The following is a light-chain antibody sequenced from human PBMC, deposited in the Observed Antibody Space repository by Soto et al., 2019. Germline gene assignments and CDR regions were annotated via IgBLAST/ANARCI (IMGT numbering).Light chain of an antibody. CDR2: DAS. V-gene: IGKV1-5*01. Sequence: DIQMTQSPSTLSASVGDRVTITCRASQSISSWLAWYQQKPGKAPNLLIYDASNLESGVPSRFSGSRSGTEFTLTISSLQPDDFATYFCQQYHTYWTFGQGTKVEIK. CDR3: QQYHTYWT. J-gene: IGKJ1*01. CDR1: QSISSW.